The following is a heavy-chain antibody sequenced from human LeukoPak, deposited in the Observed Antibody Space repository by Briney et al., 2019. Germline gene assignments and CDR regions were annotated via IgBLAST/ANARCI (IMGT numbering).Heavy chain of an antibody. CDR1: GFTFSSYA. D-gene: IGHD3-3*01. Sequence: PGGSLRLSCAASGFTFSSYAMSWVRQAPGKGLEWVSAISGSGGSTYYADSVKGRFTISRDNAKNSLYLQMNSLRAEDTAVYYCARDSVGPYYDFWSGPWGQGTLVTVSS. CDR3: ARDSVGPYYDFWSGP. J-gene: IGHJ5*02. V-gene: IGHV3-23*01. CDR2: ISGSGGST.